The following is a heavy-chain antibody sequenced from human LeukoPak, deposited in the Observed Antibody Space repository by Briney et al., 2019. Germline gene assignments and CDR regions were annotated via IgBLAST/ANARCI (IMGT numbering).Heavy chain of an antibody. CDR3: ARGGDYGSGSFRWRHFDY. Sequence: QPGRSLRLSCAASGITFSNYAMHWVRQAPGKGLEWVAVISYDGNNKYHADSVKGRFAISRDNSKNTLYLQMNSLRTEDTAVYFCARGGDYGSGSFRWRHFDYWGQGTLVTVSS. J-gene: IGHJ4*02. CDR2: ISYDGNNK. V-gene: IGHV3-30*09. CDR1: GITFSNYA. D-gene: IGHD3-10*01.